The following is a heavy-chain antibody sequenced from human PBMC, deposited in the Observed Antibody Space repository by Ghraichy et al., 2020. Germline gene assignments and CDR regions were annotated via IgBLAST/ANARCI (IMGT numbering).Heavy chain of an antibody. CDR1: GGSISSYY. J-gene: IGHJ6*02. D-gene: IGHD5-24*01. CDR3: ARDQFVAMATIGYYYYYGMDV. CDR2: IYTSGST. V-gene: IGHV4-4*07. Sequence: SETLSLTCTVSGGSISSYYWSWIRQPAGKGLEWIGRIYTSGSTNYNPSLKSRVTMSVDTSKNQFSLKLSSVTAADTAVYYCARDQFVAMATIGYYYYYGMDVWGQGTTVTVSS.